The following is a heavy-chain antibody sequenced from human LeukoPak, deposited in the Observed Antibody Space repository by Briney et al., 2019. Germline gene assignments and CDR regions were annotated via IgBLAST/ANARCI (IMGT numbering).Heavy chain of an antibody. CDR1: GGSISSYY. CDR2: IYYSGST. CDR3: ARLSGYDYVSWFDP. D-gene: IGHD5-12*01. Sequence: SETLSLTCTVSGGSISSYYWSWIRQPPGKGLEWIGYIYYSGSTNYNPSLKSRVTISVDKSKNQFSLKLSSVTAADTAVYYCARLSGYDYVSWFDPWGQGTLVTVSS. J-gene: IGHJ5*02. V-gene: IGHV4-59*12.